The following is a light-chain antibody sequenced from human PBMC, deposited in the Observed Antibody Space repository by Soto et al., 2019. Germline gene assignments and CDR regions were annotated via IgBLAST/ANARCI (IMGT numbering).Light chain of an antibody. CDR2: DVS. J-gene: IGLJ1*01. CDR3: ASYTTSSTYV. Sequence: QSVLTQPASVSGSPGQSIAISCTGTSSDVGGYSYVSWYQQQPGKAPKLVISDVSNRPSGVSDRFPGSKSGNTASLTISGLQTEDEADYYCASYTTSSTYVFGTGTKVTVL. CDR1: SSDVGGYSY. V-gene: IGLV2-14*01.